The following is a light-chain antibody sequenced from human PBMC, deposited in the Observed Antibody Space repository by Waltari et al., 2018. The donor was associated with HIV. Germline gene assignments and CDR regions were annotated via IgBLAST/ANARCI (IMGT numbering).Light chain of an antibody. Sequence: QSVLTQPPSASGTPGQRVTISCSGSGSNIGSNYVYLYQHLPGTAPKLLIARNNKRPSGGPDRVSGSKSGTAASLAISGLRSEDEADDYCAAWDDSRRGVFGGGTKLTVL. V-gene: IGLV1-47*01. CDR1: GSNIGSNY. CDR3: AAWDDSRRGV. J-gene: IGLJ2*01. CDR2: RNN.